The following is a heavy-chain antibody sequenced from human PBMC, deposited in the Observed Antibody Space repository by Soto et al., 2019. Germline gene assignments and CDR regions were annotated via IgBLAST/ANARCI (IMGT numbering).Heavy chain of an antibody. D-gene: IGHD3-9*01. CDR2: MKHDGSEK. Sequence: EVQLVESGGGLVQPGGSLRLSCAASGFTFSRYWMSWVRQAPGKGLEWVATMKHDGSEKYYVDSVKGRFTVSRDNAKNSLYLQINSLRAEDTAVFYCARGLSDLTAYSSDYWGQGTLVTVSS. CDR3: ARGLSDLTAYSSDY. J-gene: IGHJ4*02. CDR1: GFTFSRYW. V-gene: IGHV3-7*01.